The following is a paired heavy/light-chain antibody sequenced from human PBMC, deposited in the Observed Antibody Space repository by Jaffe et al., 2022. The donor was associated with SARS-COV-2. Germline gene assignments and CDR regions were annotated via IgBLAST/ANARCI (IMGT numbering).Heavy chain of an antibody. CDR1: GFNLDDYT. D-gene: IGHD2-2*01. CDR2: ISWHGGNA. V-gene: IGHV3-43*01. J-gene: IGHJ6*02. Sequence: EVQLVESGGAVVQPGGFLRLSCEASGFNLDDYTMHWVRQAPGKGLEWVSLISWHGGNAYYADSVKGRFTISRDNSKNSLYLQMNSLRTEDTALYYCAKDLEGFLGDCSHSSCPGRVYGMNVWGQGTTVTVSS. CDR3: AKDLEGFLGDCSHSSCPGRVYGMNV.
Light chain of an antibody. CDR1: QSVSSF. CDR3: QQRSNWPPLST. V-gene: IGKV3-11*01. Sequence: EIVLTQSPATLSLSPGERATLSCRASQSVSSFLAWYQQKPGQAPRLLIYDTYSRATGIPARFSGSGSGTDFTLTISSLEPEDFAVYYCQQRSNWPPLSTFGGGTKVEIK. CDR2: DTY. J-gene: IGKJ4*01.